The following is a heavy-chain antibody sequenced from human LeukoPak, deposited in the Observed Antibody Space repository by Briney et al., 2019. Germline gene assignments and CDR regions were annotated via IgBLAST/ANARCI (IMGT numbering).Heavy chain of an antibody. CDR3: ARDNGAGRFDP. CDR1: GFSFSTFA. J-gene: IGHJ5*02. Sequence: GGSLRLSCAASGFSFSTFAMHWARQAPGKGLEWVAVISSDGSNKYTADSVKGRLTISRDNSKNTLYLQMNSLRAEDTAVYYCARDNGAGRFDPWGQGTLVTVSS. D-gene: IGHD1-26*01. CDR2: ISSDGSNK. V-gene: IGHV3-30-3*01.